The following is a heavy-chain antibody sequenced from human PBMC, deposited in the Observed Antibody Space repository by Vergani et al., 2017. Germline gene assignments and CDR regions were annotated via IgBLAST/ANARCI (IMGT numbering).Heavy chain of an antibody. J-gene: IGHJ6*02. D-gene: IGHD3-16*01. Sequence: QVQLVQSGAEVKKPGSSVKVSCKASGGTFSSYAISWVRQAPGQGLEWMGRIIPILGIANYAQKFQGRVTITADKSTSTAYMELSSLRSEDTALYYCAKGRRGNYYYYGMDVWGQGTTVTVSS. CDR3: AKGRRGNYYYYGMDV. CDR2: IIPILGIA. CDR1: GGTFSSYA. V-gene: IGHV1-69*04.